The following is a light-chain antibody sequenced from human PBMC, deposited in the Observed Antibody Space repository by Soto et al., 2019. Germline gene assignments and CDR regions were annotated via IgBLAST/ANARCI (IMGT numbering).Light chain of an antibody. CDR2: AAS. CDR1: QGIDNY. V-gene: IGKV1-27*01. Sequence: DIQMPQSPSSLSASVGARVTITCRASQGIDNYLAWYQQKPAKAPKLLIYAASTLQSGVPSRFTGSGSGTDFTLTIISLQPEDASTYYCQKYNRAPLTFGGGTKVDIK. CDR3: QKYNRAPLT. J-gene: IGKJ4*01.